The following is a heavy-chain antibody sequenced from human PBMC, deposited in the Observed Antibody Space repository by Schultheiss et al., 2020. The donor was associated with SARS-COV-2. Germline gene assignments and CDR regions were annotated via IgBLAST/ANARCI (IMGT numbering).Heavy chain of an antibody. CDR3: ARKGRLINTFGPYFDY. V-gene: IGHV3-30-3*01. D-gene: IGHD3-10*01. CDR1: GFTFSSYA. Sequence: GGSLRLSCAASGFTFSSYAMHWVRQAPGKGLEWVAVISYDGSNKYYADSVKGRFTISRDNSKNTLYLQMNSLRAEDTAVYYCARKGRLINTFGPYFDYWGQGILVTVSS. CDR2: ISYDGSNK. J-gene: IGHJ4*02.